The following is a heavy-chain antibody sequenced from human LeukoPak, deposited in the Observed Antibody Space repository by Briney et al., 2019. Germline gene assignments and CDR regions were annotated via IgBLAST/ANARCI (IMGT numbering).Heavy chain of an antibody. V-gene: IGHV1-69*02. CDR2: IIPILGIA. CDR1: GGTFSSYT. D-gene: IGHD5-24*01. J-gene: IGHJ5*02. Sequence: ASVKVSCKASGGTFSSYTISWVRQAPGQGPEWMGRIIPILGIANYAQKFQGRVTITADKSTSTAYMELSSLRSEDTAVYYCARGIERINWFDPWGQGTLVTVSS. CDR3: ARGIERINWFDP.